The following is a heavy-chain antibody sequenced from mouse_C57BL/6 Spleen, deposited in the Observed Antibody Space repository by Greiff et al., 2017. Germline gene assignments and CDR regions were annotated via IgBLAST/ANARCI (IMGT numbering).Heavy chain of an antibody. CDR2: IHPSVSDT. D-gene: IGHD1-1*01. J-gene: IGHJ1*03. V-gene: IGHV1-74*01. CDR1: GYTFTSYW. Sequence: QVQLQQPGAELVKPGASVKVSCKASGYTFTSYWMHWVKQRPGQGLEWIGRIHPSVSDTNYNQKFKGKATLTVDKSSSTAYMQLSSLTSEDSAVYYCAMGIYYYGSSYFDVWGTGTTVTVSS. CDR3: AMGIYYYGSSYFDV.